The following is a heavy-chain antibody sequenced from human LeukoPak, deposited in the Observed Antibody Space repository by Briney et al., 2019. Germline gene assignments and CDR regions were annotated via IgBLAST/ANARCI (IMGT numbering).Heavy chain of an antibody. CDR1: GFTFSSYA. V-gene: IGHV3-23*01. CDR3: AKGRQGSGYDLES. CDR2: ISGSGGST. D-gene: IGHD5-12*01. Sequence: GGSLRLSCAASGFTFSSYAMRWVRQAPGKGLEWVSAISGSGGSTYYADSVKGRFTISRDNSKKTLDLQMNSLRAEDTAVYYCAKGRQGSGYDLESWGQGSLVTVSS. J-gene: IGHJ5*02.